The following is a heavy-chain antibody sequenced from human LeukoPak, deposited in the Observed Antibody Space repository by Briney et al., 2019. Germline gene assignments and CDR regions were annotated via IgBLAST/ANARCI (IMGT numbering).Heavy chain of an antibody. CDR1: AGSFISSSHH. V-gene: IGHV4-39*01. CDR3: VRHDGRGGATMGAFDS. J-gene: IGHJ5*01. CDR2: VYYGRTT. Sequence: PSETLSLTCTVSAGSFISSSHHWGWIRQSPGKGLEWLGSVYYGRTTYYNPSLDGRVTVSLDTSANQFSLQLNSVTAADTAVYYCVRHDGRGGATMGAFDSWGQGSLVTVSS. D-gene: IGHD5-12*01.